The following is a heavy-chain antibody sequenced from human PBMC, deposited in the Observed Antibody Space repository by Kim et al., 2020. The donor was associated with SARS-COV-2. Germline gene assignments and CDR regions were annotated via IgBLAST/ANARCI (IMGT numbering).Heavy chain of an antibody. CDR2: LNPDETNI. CDR3: ARDQTAAGPTTFDY. Sequence: GGSLRLSCTASGFTFSTYWMHWVRQAPGKGPVWVSRLNPDETNIRYADSVKGRFTVSRDNAKNTLYLQMNSLRVEGTAVYYCARDQTAAGPTTFDYWGQG. CDR1: GFTFSTYW. D-gene: IGHD6-13*01. J-gene: IGHJ4*02. V-gene: IGHV3-74*01.